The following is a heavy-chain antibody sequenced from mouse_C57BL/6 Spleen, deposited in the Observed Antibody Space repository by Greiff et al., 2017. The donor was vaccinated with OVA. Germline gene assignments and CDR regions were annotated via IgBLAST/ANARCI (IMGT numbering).Heavy chain of an antibody. V-gene: IGHV1-54*01. Sequence: QVQLQQSGAELVRPGTSVKVSCKASGYAFTNYLIEWVKQRPGQGLEWIGVINPGSGGTNYNEKFKGKATLTADKSSSTAYMELSSLTSEDSAVYYCAGLRYYYAMDYWGQGTSVTVSS. CDR3: AGLRYYYAMDY. J-gene: IGHJ4*01. CDR1: GYAFTNYL. CDR2: INPGSGGT. D-gene: IGHD2-4*01.